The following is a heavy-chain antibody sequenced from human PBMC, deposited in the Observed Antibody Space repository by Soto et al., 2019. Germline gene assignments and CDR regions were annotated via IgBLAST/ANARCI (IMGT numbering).Heavy chain of an antibody. CDR2: LWYDGSNK. CDR3: ARTGDWLRLGWFDP. V-gene: IGHV3-33*01. Sequence: QVQLVESGGGVVQPGRSLRLSCAASGFTFSSYGMHWVRQAPGKGLEWVAVLWYDGSNKYYADSVKGRFTNSRDNSKNTLYLQMNGLRAEDTAVYYCARTGDWLRLGWFDPWGQGTLVTVSS. CDR1: GFTFSSYG. D-gene: IGHD6-19*01. J-gene: IGHJ5*02.